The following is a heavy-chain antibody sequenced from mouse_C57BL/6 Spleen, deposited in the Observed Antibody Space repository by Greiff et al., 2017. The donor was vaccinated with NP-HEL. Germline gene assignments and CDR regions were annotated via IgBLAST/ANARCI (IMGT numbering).Heavy chain of an antibody. CDR1: GFSFTSYG. Sequence: QVQLKESGPGLVQPSQSLSITCTVSGFSFTSYGVHWVRQSPGKGLEWLGVIWSGGSTDYNAAFIYRLSISKDNSKSQVFIKMNSLQADDTAIYYCARSLYYGSSWGAMDYWGQGTSVTVSS. CDR3: ARSLYYGSSWGAMDY. V-gene: IGHV2-2*01. J-gene: IGHJ4*01. D-gene: IGHD1-1*01. CDR2: IWSGGST.